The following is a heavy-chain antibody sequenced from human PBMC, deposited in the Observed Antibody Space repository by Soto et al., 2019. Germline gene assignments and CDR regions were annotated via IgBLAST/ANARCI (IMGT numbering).Heavy chain of an antibody. Sequence: SQTLSLTCAISGDSVSSNSAAWNWIRQSPSRGLEWLGRTYYRSKWYNDYAVSVKSRITINPDTSKNQFSLQLNSVTPEDTAVYYCARDGYCTNGVCNWFDPWGQGTMVTVYS. CDR3: ARDGYCTNGVCNWFDP. D-gene: IGHD2-8*01. CDR2: TYYRSKWYN. CDR1: GDSVSSNSAA. J-gene: IGHJ5*02. V-gene: IGHV6-1*01.